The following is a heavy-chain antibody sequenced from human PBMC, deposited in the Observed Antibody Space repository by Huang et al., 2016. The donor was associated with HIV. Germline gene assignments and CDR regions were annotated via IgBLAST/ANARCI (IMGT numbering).Heavy chain of an antibody. Sequence: EVQLVQSGAEVKKSGESLKISCKGTGYSFTSYWIGWVRQMPGKGLEWMGVIYAGDFDTRYSPSFQGQVTISADKSITTAYLQWSSLKASDTAMYYCARQDMEYGMDVWGQGTTVTVSS. CDR1: GYSFTSYW. CDR3: ARQDMEYGMDV. D-gene: IGHD2-15*01. CDR2: IYAGDFDT. J-gene: IGHJ6*02. V-gene: IGHV5-51*01.